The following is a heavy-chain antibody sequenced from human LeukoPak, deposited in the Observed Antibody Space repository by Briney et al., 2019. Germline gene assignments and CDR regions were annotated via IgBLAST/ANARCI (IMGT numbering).Heavy chain of an antibody. J-gene: IGHJ3*02. Sequence: GGSLRLSCAASGFTSFNFPMNWVRKAPGKGLEWVSHIRSDGTITYADSVKGRFTISRDGAKTSVYLQMNSLRDEDTAMYYCARDNIWAFDIWGQGTVVTVSS. CDR3: ARDNIWAFDI. D-gene: IGHD2/OR15-2a*01. V-gene: IGHV3-69-1*01. CDR2: IRSDGTI. CDR1: GFTSFNFP.